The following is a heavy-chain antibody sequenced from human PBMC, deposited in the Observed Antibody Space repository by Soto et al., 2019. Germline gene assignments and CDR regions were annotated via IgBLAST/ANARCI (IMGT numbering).Heavy chain of an antibody. CDR3: ASSLYDFWSGYKEYGMDV. CDR1: GYTFTSYA. Sequence: QVQLVQSGAEVKKPGASVKVSCKASGYTFTSYAMHWVRQAPGQRLEWMGWINAGNGNTKYSQKFQGRVTITRDTSASTAYMELSSLRSEDTAVYYCASSLYDFWSGYKEYGMDVWGQGTTVTVSS. CDR2: INAGNGNT. D-gene: IGHD3-3*01. J-gene: IGHJ6*02. V-gene: IGHV1-3*01.